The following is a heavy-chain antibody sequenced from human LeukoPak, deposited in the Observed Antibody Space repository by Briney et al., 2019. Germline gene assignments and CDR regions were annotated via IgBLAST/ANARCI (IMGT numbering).Heavy chain of an antibody. CDR2: ISGDGNAK. CDR1: GFSFSSYS. J-gene: IGHJ4*02. CDR3: ARDYVYAFDY. V-gene: IGHV3-48*01. Sequence: GWSLRVSCAASGFSFSSYSINWVRQAPGKGLEWVSYISGDGNAKHYTDSVKGRFTISRDNAKNALYLQMNSLRAEDTAVYFCARDYVYAFDYWGQGTLVTVSS. D-gene: IGHD2/OR15-2a*01.